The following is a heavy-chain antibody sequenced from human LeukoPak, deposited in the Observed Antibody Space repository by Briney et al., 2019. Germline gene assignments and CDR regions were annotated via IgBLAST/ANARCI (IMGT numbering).Heavy chain of an antibody. CDR2: INFNRGVT. CDR3: AGARPSAVVVITNWFDP. CDR1: GSNFTGFY. J-gene: IGHJ5*02. Sequence: ASVTVSCKASGSNFTGFYINWVRQTPGQGLEWMGRINFNRGVTNYGSKFRGRVTMTSDTSINTAYMELSSLQSDDTAVYYCAGARPSAVVVITNWFDPWGQGTLVTVSS. D-gene: IGHD2-21*01. V-gene: IGHV1-2*06.